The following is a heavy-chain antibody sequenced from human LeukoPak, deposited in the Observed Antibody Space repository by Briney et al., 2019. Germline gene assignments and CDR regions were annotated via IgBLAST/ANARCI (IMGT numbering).Heavy chain of an antibody. CDR3: AKGGYSSLMDV. J-gene: IGHJ6*03. CDR1: GFTFSNYG. Sequence: PGGSLRLSCAASGFTFSNYGMHWVRQAPGKGLEWVAFIWHDGSNKYYADYVKDRFTISRDNFKGTLDLQLNSLRVEDTAVYYCAKGGYSSLMDVWGKGTTVTVSS. V-gene: IGHV3-30*02. D-gene: IGHD5-24*01. CDR2: IWHDGSNK.